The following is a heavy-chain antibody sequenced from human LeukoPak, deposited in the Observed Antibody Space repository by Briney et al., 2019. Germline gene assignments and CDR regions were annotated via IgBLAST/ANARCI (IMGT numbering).Heavy chain of an antibody. V-gene: IGHV3-49*03. D-gene: IGHD6-19*01. CDR3: TRAPAVVAGDYFYDY. CDR1: GFTFDDYA. J-gene: IGHJ4*02. Sequence: PGASVRLSCTASGFTFDDYAMSWFRQGPGKGLEWVGLIRSKSYGATSEYAASVKDKFTIARDDSKIIAYLQMNRLKTEDTAIYYRTRAPAVVAGDYFYDYWGQGTLVTVSS. CDR2: IRSKSYGATS.